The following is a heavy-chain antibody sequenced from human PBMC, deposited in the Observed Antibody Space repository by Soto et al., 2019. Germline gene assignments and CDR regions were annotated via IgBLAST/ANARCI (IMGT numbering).Heavy chain of an antibody. J-gene: IGHJ6*02. D-gene: IGHD2-2*01. V-gene: IGHV3-48*03. CDR1: GFTFSSYE. CDR3: AREVVVPAARGWYYYYGMDV. Sequence: EVQLVESGGGLVQPGGSLRLSCAASGFTFSSYEMNWVRQAPGKGLEWVSYISSSGSTIYYADSVKGRFTISRDNAKNSLYLQMNSLRAEDTAVYYCAREVVVPAARGWYYYYGMDVWGQGTTVTVSS. CDR2: ISSSGSTI.